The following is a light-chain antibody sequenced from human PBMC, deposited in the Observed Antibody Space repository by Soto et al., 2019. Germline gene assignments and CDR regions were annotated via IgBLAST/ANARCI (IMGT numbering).Light chain of an antibody. CDR1: QSISSY. Sequence: DIQMPQSPSSLSASVGDRVTITFRASQSISSYLNWYQQKPGKAPKLLIFAASSLQSGVPSGFSGSGSGTDFTLTISSLQPEDFATYYCQQSYSTPWTFGQGTKVDIK. V-gene: IGKV1-39*01. CDR3: QQSYSTPWT. CDR2: AAS. J-gene: IGKJ1*01.